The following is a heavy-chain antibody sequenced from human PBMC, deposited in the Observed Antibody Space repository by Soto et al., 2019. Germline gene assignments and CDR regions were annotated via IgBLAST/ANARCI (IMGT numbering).Heavy chain of an antibody. V-gene: IGHV1-18*01. CDR2: ISAYNGNT. CDR1: GYTFTSYG. CDR3: ARSPHFVFVAATPNWFYP. J-gene: IGHJ5*02. Sequence: GASVKVSCKASGYTFTSYGISWVRQAPGQGLEWMGWISAYNGNTNYAQKLQGRVTMTTDTSTSTAYMELRSLRSDDTAVYYCARSPHFVFVAATPNWFYPRAQGTLVTVSA. D-gene: IGHD2-15*01.